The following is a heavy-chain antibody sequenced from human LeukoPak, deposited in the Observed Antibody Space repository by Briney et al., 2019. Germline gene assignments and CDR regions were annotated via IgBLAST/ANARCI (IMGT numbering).Heavy chain of an antibody. D-gene: IGHD1-20*01. CDR1: GFTFSSYE. V-gene: IGHV3-48*03. CDR2: ISSSGSTI. Sequence: GGSLRLSCAASGFTFSSYEMNWVRQAPGKGLEWVSYISSSGSTIYYADSVKGRFTISRDNSKNTLYLQMNSLRAEDTAVYYCANYNWNYGMDVWGKGTTVTVSS. J-gene: IGHJ6*04. CDR3: ANYNWNYGMDV.